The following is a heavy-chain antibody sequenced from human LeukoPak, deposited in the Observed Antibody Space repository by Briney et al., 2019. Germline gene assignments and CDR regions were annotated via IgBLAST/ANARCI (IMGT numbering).Heavy chain of an antibody. V-gene: IGHV3-48*03. Sequence: GGSLRLSCAASGFTFSSYEMNWVRQAPGKGLEWVSYISSSGSTICYADSVKGRFTIPRDNAKNSLYLQMNSLRAEDTAVYYCARDGKGLAYYFDYWGQGTLVTVSS. J-gene: IGHJ4*02. D-gene: IGHD6-19*01. CDR2: ISSSGSTI. CDR3: ARDGKGLAYYFDY. CDR1: GFTFSSYE.